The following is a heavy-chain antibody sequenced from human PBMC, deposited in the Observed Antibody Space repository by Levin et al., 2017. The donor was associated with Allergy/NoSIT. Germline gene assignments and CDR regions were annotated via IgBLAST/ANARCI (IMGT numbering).Heavy chain of an antibody. V-gene: IGHV3-11*01. J-gene: IGHJ5*02. Sequence: LSLTCAASGFTFSDSYMSWIRPAPGKGLEWVSYISSSGSTIYYADSVKGRFTISRDNAKNSLYLQMNSLRAEDTAVYYCARDDCSSTSCYSDWFDPWGQGTLVTVSS. CDR2: ISSSGSTI. CDR1: GFTFSDSY. CDR3: ARDDCSSTSCYSDWFDP. D-gene: IGHD2-2*01.